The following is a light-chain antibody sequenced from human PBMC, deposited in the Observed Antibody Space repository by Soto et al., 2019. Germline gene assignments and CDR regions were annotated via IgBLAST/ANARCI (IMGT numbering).Light chain of an antibody. Sequence: QSALTQPASVTGSPGQSITISCSGTSEDVGGYNYVSWYQHHPAKGPKLMIYEVSNRPSGLSDRFSGSKSGNTASLTISGLQAEDEADYYCSSYTSSNTLVFGSWTKLTVL. V-gene: IGLV2-14*01. CDR3: SSYTSSNTLV. CDR1: SEDVGGYNY. J-gene: IGLJ1*01. CDR2: EVS.